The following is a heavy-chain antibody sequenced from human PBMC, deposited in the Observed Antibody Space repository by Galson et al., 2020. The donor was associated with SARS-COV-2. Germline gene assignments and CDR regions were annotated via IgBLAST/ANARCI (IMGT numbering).Heavy chain of an antibody. CDR1: GGSISSYY. V-gene: IGHV4-59*13. CDR2: IYYSGST. D-gene: IGHD6-19*01. Sequence: SETLSLTCTVSGGSISSYYWSWIRQPPGKGLEWIGYIYYSGSTNYNPSLKSRVTISVDTSKNQFSLKLSSVTAADTAVYYCARSMLYSSGWPFDYWGQGTLVTVSS. CDR3: ARSMLYSSGWPFDY. J-gene: IGHJ4*02.